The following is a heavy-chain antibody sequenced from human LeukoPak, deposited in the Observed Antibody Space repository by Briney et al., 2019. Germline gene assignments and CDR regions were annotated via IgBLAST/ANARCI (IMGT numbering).Heavy chain of an antibody. D-gene: IGHD4-17*01. Sequence: SETLSLTCTVSGGSISSYYWSWIRQPPGKGLEWIGYIYYSGSTNCNPSLKSRVTISVDTSKNQFSLKLSSVTAADTAVYYCARGLGDYGDLYYFDYWGQGTLVTVSS. CDR2: IYYSGST. CDR3: ARGLGDYGDLYYFDY. CDR1: GGSISSYY. V-gene: IGHV4-59*01. J-gene: IGHJ4*02.